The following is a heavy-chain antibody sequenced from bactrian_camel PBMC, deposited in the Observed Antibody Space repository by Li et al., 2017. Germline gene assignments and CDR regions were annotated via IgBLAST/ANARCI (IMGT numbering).Heavy chain of an antibody. V-gene: IGHV3S6*01. CDR1: GFTFSTYC. J-gene: IGHJ4*01. D-gene: IGHD2*01. Sequence: HVQLVESGGGSVQAGGSLGLSCAASGFTFSTYCLGWFRQAPGKEREGVAAIDNDGHTTYADFVKGRFAISKDNAKNILYLRMDSPEPEDTAMYFCGADPRWTFCSTTLDYRHTGQGTQVTVS. CDR2: IDNDGHT.